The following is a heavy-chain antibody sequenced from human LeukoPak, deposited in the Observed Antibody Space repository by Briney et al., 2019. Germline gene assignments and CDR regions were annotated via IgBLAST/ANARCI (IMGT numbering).Heavy chain of an antibody. CDR3: ARDSQPVTIFGVIHY. CDR2: ISYDGSNK. Sequence: PGGSLRLSCAASGFTFSSYSMNWVRQAPGKGLAWVALISYDGSNKYYADSVKGRFTISRDNSKNTLYLQMNSLRAEDTAVYYCARDSQPVTIFGVIHYWGQGTLVTVSS. D-gene: IGHD3-3*01. J-gene: IGHJ4*02. V-gene: IGHV3-30*03. CDR1: GFTFSSYS.